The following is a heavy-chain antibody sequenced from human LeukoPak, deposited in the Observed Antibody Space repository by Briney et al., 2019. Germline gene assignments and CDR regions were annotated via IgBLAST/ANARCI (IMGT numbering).Heavy chain of an antibody. D-gene: IGHD2-21*02. CDR1: EFTFSNYE. V-gene: IGHV3-48*03. CDR2: IGSGGRTK. CDR3: ARDRLTASISGADAFDI. J-gene: IGHJ3*02. Sequence: GGSLRLSCAASEFTFSNYEMNGVRQAPGKGLGWVSYIGSGGRTKYYADSVRGRFTISRDNAKNSLYLQMNSLRAEDTACYYCARDRLTASISGADAFDIWGQGTMVTVSS.